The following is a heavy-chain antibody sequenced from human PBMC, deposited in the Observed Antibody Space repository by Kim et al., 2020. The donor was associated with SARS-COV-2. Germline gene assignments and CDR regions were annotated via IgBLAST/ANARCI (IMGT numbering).Heavy chain of an antibody. Sequence: SETLSLTCSVSGGSINNYYWSWIRQPAGKGLEWIGRIFASGITNYNPSLKSRVTMSVDTSKSQFSLMLSSALAADTAVYYCARGSSGQYGMDVWGQGST. V-gene: IGHV4-4*07. D-gene: IGHD6-6*01. J-gene: IGHJ6*02. CDR2: IFASGIT. CDR1: GGSINNYY. CDR3: ARGSSGQYGMDV.